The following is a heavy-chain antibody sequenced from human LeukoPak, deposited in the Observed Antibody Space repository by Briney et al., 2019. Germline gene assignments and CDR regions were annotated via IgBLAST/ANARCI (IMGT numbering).Heavy chain of an antibody. V-gene: IGHV4-34*01. D-gene: IGHD2-2*02. CDR2: INHSGST. CDR1: GGSFSGYY. J-gene: IGHJ6*02. Sequence: PSETLSLTCAVYGGSFSGYYWSWIRQPPGKGLEWIGEINHSGSTNYNPSLKSRVTISVDTSKNQFSLKLSSVTAADTAVYYCARAVDIIVVPAAIETYYYYGMDVWGQGTTVTVSS. CDR3: ARAVDIIVVPAAIETYYYYGMDV.